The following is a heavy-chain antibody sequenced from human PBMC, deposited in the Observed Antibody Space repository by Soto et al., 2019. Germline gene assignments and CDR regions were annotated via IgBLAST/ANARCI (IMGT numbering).Heavy chain of an antibody. CDR3: VRERGPFDAFDI. V-gene: IGHV3-33*01. CDR1: GLTFSTCG. J-gene: IGHJ3*02. CDR2: LWSNGRNQ. Sequence: SLRLSCTASGLTFSTCGMHWVRQAPGKGLEWVTVLWSNGRNQYYADSVKGRFTFSRDDSKNTLYLQMNSLRAEDTAVYYCVRERGPFDAFDIWGQGTMDTVSS. D-gene: IGHD3-16*01.